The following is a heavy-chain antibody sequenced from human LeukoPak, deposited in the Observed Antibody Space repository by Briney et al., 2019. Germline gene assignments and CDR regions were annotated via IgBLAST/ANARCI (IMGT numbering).Heavy chain of an antibody. Sequence: GGSLRLSCAASGFTFSSYAMHWVRQAPGKGLEWVAVISYDGSNKYYADSVKGRFTISRDNSKNTLYLQMNSLRAEDTAVYYCAKSGMVRGVNVDYWGQGTLVTVSS. J-gene: IGHJ4*02. CDR3: AKSGMVRGVNVDY. CDR1: GFTFSSYA. CDR2: ISYDGSNK. D-gene: IGHD3-10*01. V-gene: IGHV3-30-3*02.